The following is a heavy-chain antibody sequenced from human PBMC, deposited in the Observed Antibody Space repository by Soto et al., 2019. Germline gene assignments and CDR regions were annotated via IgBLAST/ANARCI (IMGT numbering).Heavy chain of an antibody. CDR1: GYTFTSYG. CDR2: ISAYNGNT. V-gene: IGHV1-18*04. J-gene: IGHJ6*02. Sequence: GASVKVSCKASGYTFTSYGISWVRQAPGQGLEWMGWISAYNGNTNYAQKLQGRVTMTTDTSTSTAYMELRSLRSDDTAVYYCARDLVPAAIVGSYYYGMDVWGQGTTVTVSS. CDR3: ARDLVPAAIVGSYYYGMDV. D-gene: IGHD2-2*02.